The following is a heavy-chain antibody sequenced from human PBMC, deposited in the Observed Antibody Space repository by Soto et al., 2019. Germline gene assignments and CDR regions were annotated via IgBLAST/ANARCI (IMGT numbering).Heavy chain of an antibody. CDR1: GGTFSSYA. D-gene: IGHD2-2*01. V-gene: IGHV1-69*06. Sequence: SVKVSCKASGGTFSSYAISWVRQAPGQGLEWMGGIIPIFGTANYAQKFQGRVTITADKSTSTAYMELSSLRSEDTAVYYCARSGVGNCSSTSCSIPSQLSIWFDPWGQGTLVTVSS. CDR2: IIPIFGTA. CDR3: ARSGVGNCSSTSCSIPSQLSIWFDP. J-gene: IGHJ5*02.